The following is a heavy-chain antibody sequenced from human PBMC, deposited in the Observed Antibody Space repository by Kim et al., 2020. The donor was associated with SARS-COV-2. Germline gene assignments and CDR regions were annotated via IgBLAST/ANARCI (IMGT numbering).Heavy chain of an antibody. V-gene: IGHV3-74*01. CDR2: INSDGRIT. CDR3: ASVPNYDSSGYYFDY. D-gene: IGHD3-22*01. J-gene: IGHJ4*02. Sequence: GGSLRLSCAASGFTCSYHWLHWVRQAPGKGLVWVSRINSDGRITTYSDSVKGRFTISRDNTHNTLYLEMNNLRVEDTAFYYFASVPNYDSSGYYFDYWGQGTLVSVSP. CDR1: GFTCSYHW.